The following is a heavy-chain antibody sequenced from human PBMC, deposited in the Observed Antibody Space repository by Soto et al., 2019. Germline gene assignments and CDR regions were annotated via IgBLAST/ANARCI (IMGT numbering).Heavy chain of an antibody. J-gene: IGHJ4*02. CDR3: AREPDYGDYGPLFDY. V-gene: IGHV3-33*01. Sequence: GGSLRLSCAASGFTFSSYGMHWVRQAPGKGLEWVAVIWYDGSNKYYADSVKGRFTISRDNSKNTLYLQMNSLRAEDTAVYYCAREPDYGDYGPLFDYWGQGTLVTVSS. CDR2: IWYDGSNK. D-gene: IGHD4-17*01. CDR1: GFTFSSYG.